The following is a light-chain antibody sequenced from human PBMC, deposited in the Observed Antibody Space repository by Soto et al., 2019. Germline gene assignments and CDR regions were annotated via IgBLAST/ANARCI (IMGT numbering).Light chain of an antibody. CDR3: CSYAGSFGV. J-gene: IGLJ3*02. CDR2: DVS. CDR1: SSDVGGYNY. Sequence: QSALTQPRSVSGSPGQSVTISCTGTSSDVGGYNYVSWYQQHPGKAPKFMIYDVSRRPSGVPDRFSGSKSGNTASLTISGLQAEDEADYYCCSYAGSFGVFGGGTKLTVL. V-gene: IGLV2-11*01.